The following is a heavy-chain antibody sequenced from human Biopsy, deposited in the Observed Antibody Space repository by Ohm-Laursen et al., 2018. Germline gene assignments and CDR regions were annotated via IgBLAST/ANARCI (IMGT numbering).Heavy chain of an antibody. CDR2: IFNSANT. D-gene: IGHD3-22*01. Sequence: PSETLFLTCSVSGDSISSSTYYWSWIRQRPGKGLEWIGYIFNSANTYYDPSLKNLITISGDTSKNQFSLKLNSVTAADTAVYYCARGDYFDSNGYFWFDPWGQGTLVTVSS. J-gene: IGHJ5*02. CDR3: ARGDYFDSNGYFWFDP. CDR1: GDSISSSTYY. V-gene: IGHV4-31*01.